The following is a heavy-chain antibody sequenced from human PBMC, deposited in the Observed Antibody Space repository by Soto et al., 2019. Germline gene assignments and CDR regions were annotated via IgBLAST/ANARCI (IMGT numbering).Heavy chain of an antibody. CDR2: MNPNSGNT. V-gene: IGHV1-8*01. CDR3: ARVGDTSHAFGPQPDY. D-gene: IGHD3-16*01. Sequence: ASVKVSCKASGYTFTSYDINWVRQATGQGLEWMGWMNPNSGNTGYAQKFQGRVTMTRNTSISTAYMELSSLRSEDTAVYYCARVGDTSHAFGPQPDYWGQGTLVTVSS. J-gene: IGHJ4*02. CDR1: GYTFTSYD.